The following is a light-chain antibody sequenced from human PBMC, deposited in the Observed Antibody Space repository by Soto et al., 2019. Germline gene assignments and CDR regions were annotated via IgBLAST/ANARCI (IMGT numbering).Light chain of an antibody. J-gene: IGLJ1*01. V-gene: IGLV2-14*02. Sequence: QSALTQPASVSGSPGQSITISCTGTRSDVGSYNSIAWYQQHPGKAPRVVIFEVTKRPSGISDRFSGSKSGNTASLTISGLQAEDEADYYCNSYTRFSTYVFGTGTKLTVL. CDR3: NSYTRFSTYV. CDR2: EVT. CDR1: RSDVGSYNS.